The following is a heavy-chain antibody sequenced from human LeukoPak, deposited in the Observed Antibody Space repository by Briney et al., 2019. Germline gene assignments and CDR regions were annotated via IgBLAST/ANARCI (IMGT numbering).Heavy chain of an antibody. V-gene: IGHV4-34*01. J-gene: IGHJ4*02. CDR2: INHSGST. CDR3: AREHASWYYDSSGYYYAFDY. CDR1: GGSFSGYY. Sequence: PSETLSLTCAVYGGSFSGYYWSWLRQPPGKGLEWIGEINHSGSTNYNPSLKSRVTISVDTSKNQFSLKLSSVTVADTAVYYCAREHASWYYDSSGYYYAFDYWGQGTLVTVSS. D-gene: IGHD3-22*01.